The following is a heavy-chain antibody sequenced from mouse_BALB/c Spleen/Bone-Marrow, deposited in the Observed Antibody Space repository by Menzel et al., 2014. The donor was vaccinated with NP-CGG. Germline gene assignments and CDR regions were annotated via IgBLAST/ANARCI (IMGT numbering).Heavy chain of an antibody. D-gene: IGHD2-3*01. V-gene: IGHV1-69*02. Sequence: VKLVESGAELVKPGASVKLSCKASGYTFTSYWMRWVKQRPGQGLEWIGEIDPXDSYTNYNQKFKGKATLTVDKSSSTAYMQLSSLTSEDSAVYFCARWLLRYYAMDDWGQGTSVTVSS. J-gene: IGHJ4*01. CDR2: IDPXDSYT. CDR1: GYTFTSYW. CDR3: ARWLLRYYAMDD.